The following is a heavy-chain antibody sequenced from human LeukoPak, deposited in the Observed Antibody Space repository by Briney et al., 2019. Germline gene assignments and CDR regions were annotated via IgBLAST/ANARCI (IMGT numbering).Heavy chain of an antibody. D-gene: IGHD6-6*01. J-gene: IGHJ6*02. CDR3: ARHGSSSSLRTDYYGMDV. Sequence: GGSLRLSCAASGFTFSSYSMNWVRQAPGKGLEWVSSISSSSSYIYYADSVKGRFTISRDNAKNSLYLQMNSLRAEDTAVYYCARHGSSSSLRTDYYGMDVWGQGTTVTVSS. V-gene: IGHV3-21*01. CDR1: GFTFSSYS. CDR2: ISSSSSYI.